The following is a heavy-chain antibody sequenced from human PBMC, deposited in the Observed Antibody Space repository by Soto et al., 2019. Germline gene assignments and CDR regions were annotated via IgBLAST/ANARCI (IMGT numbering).Heavy chain of an antibody. CDR2: IIPIFGTA. Sequence: SVKVSCKASGGTFSSCAISWVRQAPGQGLEWMGGIIPIFGTANYAQKFQGRVTITADKSTSTAYMELSSLRSEDTAVYYCARDWGTCSSTSCPYYYYYGMDVWGQGTTVTVSS. D-gene: IGHD2-2*01. CDR3: ARDWGTCSSTSCPYYYYYGMDV. V-gene: IGHV1-69*06. J-gene: IGHJ6*02. CDR1: GGTFSSCA.